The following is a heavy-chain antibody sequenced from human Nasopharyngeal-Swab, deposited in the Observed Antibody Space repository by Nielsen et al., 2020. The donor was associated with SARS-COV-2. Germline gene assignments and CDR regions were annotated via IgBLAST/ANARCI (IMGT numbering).Heavy chain of an antibody. CDR3: ARVESSGWFDY. Sequence: SLKISCAASGFTFSDYYMSWIRQAPGKGLEWVSYMSNSGSTIYYADSVKGRFTISRDNAKSSLYLQMNSLRAEDTAVYYCARVESSGWFDYWGQGTLVTVSS. V-gene: IGHV3-11*04. J-gene: IGHJ4*02. CDR2: MSNSGSTI. CDR1: GFTFSDYY. D-gene: IGHD6-19*01.